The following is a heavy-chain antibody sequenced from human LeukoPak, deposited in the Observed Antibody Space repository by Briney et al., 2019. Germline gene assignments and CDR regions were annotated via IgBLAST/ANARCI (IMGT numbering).Heavy chain of an antibody. V-gene: IGHV3-23*01. CDR3: ARAYGSSGYYQLPIDY. CDR1: GFTFSSYA. D-gene: IGHD3-22*01. J-gene: IGHJ4*02. CDR2: ITGSGDTT. Sequence: GGSLRLSCAASGFTFSSYAMSWVRQAPGKGLEWVSGITGSGDTTHHADSVKGRFTISRDNSKNTLFLQMNSLRVEDTALYYCARAYGSSGYYQLPIDYWGQGTLVTVSS.